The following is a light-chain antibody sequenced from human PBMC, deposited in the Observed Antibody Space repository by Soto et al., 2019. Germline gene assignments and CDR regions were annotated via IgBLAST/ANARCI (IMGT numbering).Light chain of an antibody. CDR2: LGS. J-gene: IGKJ2*01. V-gene: IGKV2-28*01. Sequence: DIVMTQSPLSLPVTPGEPASISCRSSQSLLHSNGYNYLDWYLQKPGQSPQLLISLGSNRASGVPARFGGSGSATDFTLNIARVEAEEFGVYSCMQALQSPYTFGQGTKLEIK. CDR3: MQALQSPYT. CDR1: QSLLHSNGYNY.